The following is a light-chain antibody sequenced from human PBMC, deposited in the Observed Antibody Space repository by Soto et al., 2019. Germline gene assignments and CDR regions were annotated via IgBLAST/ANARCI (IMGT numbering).Light chain of an antibody. CDR3: QNYSYSRLFS. J-gene: IGKJ3*01. CDR2: GVS. V-gene: IGKV3-20*01. CDR1: QSVSHNY. Sequence: EIVLTQSPGTLSLSPGERATLSCRASQSVSHNYLAWYQQKPGHAPRLLIYGVSSRATGIPERFSGRGSGTDFTLTISTLEPEDFAVYYSQNYSYSRLFSLGPGTKV.